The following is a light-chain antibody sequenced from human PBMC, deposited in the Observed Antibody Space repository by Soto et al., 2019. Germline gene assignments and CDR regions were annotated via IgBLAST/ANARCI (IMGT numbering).Light chain of an antibody. J-gene: IGKJ4*01. CDR3: QQANSIPLT. CDR1: QDINNW. Sequence: DIQMTQSPSSVSASVGDRVTITCRASQDINNWLAWYQQKPGKAPKLLIYTTSNLQSGVPSRFSGSGSGTYFTLTISSLQPEDFATYYCQQANSIPLTFGGGTKVEIK. V-gene: IGKV1D-12*01. CDR2: TTS.